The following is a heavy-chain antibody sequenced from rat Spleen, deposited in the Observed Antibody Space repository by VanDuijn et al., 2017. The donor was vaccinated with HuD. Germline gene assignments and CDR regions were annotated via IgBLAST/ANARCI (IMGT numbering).Heavy chain of an antibody. CDR1: GFNFNDYW. Sequence: EVQLVESGGGLVQPGRSLKLSCAASGFNFNDYWMGWVRQAPGKGLEWIGEINKDSSTIKYAPSLKDKFTISRDKAQNTLYLQMSKLGSEDTATYYCAREELGVRDWGQGVMVTVSS. J-gene: IGHJ2*01. CDR2: INKDSSTI. V-gene: IGHV4-2*01. CDR3: AREELGVRD. D-gene: IGHD4-3*01.